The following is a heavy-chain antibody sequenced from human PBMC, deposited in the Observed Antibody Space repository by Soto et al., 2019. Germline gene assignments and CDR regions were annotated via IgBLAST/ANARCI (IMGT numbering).Heavy chain of an antibody. CDR2: IYRSGNT. V-gene: IGHV4-4*07. CDR1: GGSISGHY. J-gene: IGHJ5*02. CDR3: ARDSQIWFDP. Sequence: PSETLSLTCTVSGGSISGHYWSWIRQPAGKGLEGIGRIYRSGNTNFNPSLKSRVTMSVDTSKNQFSLKLSSVTVADTAVYYCARDSQIWFDPWGQGTMVTVYS.